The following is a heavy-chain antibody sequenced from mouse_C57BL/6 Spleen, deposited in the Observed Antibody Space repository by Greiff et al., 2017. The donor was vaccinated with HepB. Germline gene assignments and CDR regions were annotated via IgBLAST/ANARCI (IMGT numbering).Heavy chain of an antibody. J-gene: IGHJ3*01. CDR3: ARYIYDYGFAY. Sequence: EVQLVESGGGLVQPGGSLSLSCAASGFTFTDYYMSWVRQPPGKALEWLGYIRNKANGYTTEYSASVKGRFTISRDNSQSILYLQMNALGAEDIATYYWARYIYDYGFAYWGQGTLVTGSA. V-gene: IGHV7-3*01. CDR1: GFTFTDYY. D-gene: IGHD2-4*01. CDR2: IRNKANGYTT.